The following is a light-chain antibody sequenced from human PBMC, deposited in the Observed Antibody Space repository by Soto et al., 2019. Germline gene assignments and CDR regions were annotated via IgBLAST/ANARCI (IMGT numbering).Light chain of an antibody. J-gene: IGKJ2*01. CDR3: QQYYETPHT. CDR1: RSVLYPSDKRNY. Sequence: DIVMTQSPDSLPVSLGVRATITCRSSRSVLYPSDKRNYLAWYQQKPGQPPKLLLYWASTRESGVPARFTGSGSGPDFTLTINSLQPEDVAVYFCQQYYETPHTFGQGTKLEL. V-gene: IGKV4-1*01. CDR2: WAS.